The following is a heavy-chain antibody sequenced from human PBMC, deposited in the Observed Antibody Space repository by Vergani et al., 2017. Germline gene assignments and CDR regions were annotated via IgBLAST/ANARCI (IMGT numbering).Heavy chain of an antibody. CDR2: IGSSGPYI. CDR1: RFTFSDFS. J-gene: IGHJ3*02. V-gene: IGHV3-21*04. Sequence: EVQLVESGGGLVKPGGSLRLSCAASRFTFSDFSMSWVRQAPGKGLEWVAFIGSSGPYINYADSVKGRFTISRDISKNTLYLHMNSLRPEDTAVYYCAKVGRSEVASTVGAFDIWGQGTMVTVSS. D-gene: IGHD6-19*01. CDR3: AKVGRSEVASTVGAFDI.